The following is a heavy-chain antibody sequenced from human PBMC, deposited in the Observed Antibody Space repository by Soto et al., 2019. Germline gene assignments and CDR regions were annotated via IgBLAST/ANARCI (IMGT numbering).Heavy chain of an antibody. J-gene: IGHJ4*02. CDR3: AHSDYIRPLDS. CDR1: GFSLSTTGVG. Sequence: QITLKESGPTLVKPTQTLTLTCTFSGFSLSTTGVGVGWIRQPPRKALEWLALIYWDDDKRYSPSLNSRLTITKDTSKNQVVLTMTNMDPLDTATYYCAHSDYIRPLDSWGQGTLVTVSS. V-gene: IGHV2-5*02. CDR2: IYWDDDK. D-gene: IGHD4-17*01.